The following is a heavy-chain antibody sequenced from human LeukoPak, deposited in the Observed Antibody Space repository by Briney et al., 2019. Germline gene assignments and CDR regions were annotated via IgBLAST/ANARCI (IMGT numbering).Heavy chain of an antibody. Sequence: SETLSLTCTVSGGSISSYYWSWIRQPAGKGLEWIGRIYTSGSTNYNPSLKSRVTMSVDASKNQFSLKLSSVTAADTAVYYCARGDGYYYDSSGYYLVWGQGILVTVSS. CDR2: IYTSGST. V-gene: IGHV4-4*07. CDR3: ARGDGYYYDSSGYYLV. CDR1: GGSISSYY. D-gene: IGHD3-22*01. J-gene: IGHJ4*02.